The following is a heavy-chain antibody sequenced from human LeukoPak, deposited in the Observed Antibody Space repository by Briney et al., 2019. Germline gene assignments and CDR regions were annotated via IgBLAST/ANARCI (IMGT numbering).Heavy chain of an antibody. V-gene: IGHV3-33*01. D-gene: IGHD2-2*01. CDR3: AREGHMIVVPAAPDAFDI. Sequence: PGGSLRLSCAASGFTFSSYGMHWVRQAPGKGLEWVAVIWYDGSNKYYADSVKGRFTISRDNSKNTLYLQMNSLRAEDTAVYYCAREGHMIVVPAAPDAFDIWGQGTMVTVSS. J-gene: IGHJ3*02. CDR2: IWYDGSNK. CDR1: GFTFSSYG.